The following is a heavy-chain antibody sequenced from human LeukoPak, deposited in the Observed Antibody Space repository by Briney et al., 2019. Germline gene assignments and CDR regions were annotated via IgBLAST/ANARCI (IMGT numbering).Heavy chain of an antibody. D-gene: IGHD6-25*01. CDR1: GFTFSDYW. V-gene: IGHV3-74*01. CDR2: TSKDGSDT. Sequence: GGSLRLSCAASGFTFSDYWMHWVRQGLGKGPEWLSRTSKDGSDTFYADAAKGRFTASRDNAKNTVYLQVTNVRPDDTAVYYCARGGYSGSYYRFSWGQGTVVTVAS. J-gene: IGHJ4*02. CDR3: ARGGYSGSYYRFS.